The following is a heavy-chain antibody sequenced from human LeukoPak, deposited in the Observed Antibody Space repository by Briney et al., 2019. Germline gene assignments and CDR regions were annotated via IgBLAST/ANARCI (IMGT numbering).Heavy chain of an antibody. V-gene: IGHV3-21*01. D-gene: IGHD2-2*01. Sequence: GGSLRLSCAASGFTFSTYNMNWVRQAPGKGLEWVSSISSGGGYIYYADSVKGRLTISRDNSKNTLYLQMNSLRAEDTAVYYCAKEGTTPPYYYYYMDVWGKGTTVTVSS. CDR3: AKEGTTPPYYYYYMDV. CDR2: ISSGGGYI. CDR1: GFTFSTYN. J-gene: IGHJ6*03.